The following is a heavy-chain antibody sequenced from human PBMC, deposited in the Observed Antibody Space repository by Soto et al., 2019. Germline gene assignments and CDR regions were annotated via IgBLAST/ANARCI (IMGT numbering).Heavy chain of an antibody. CDR3: ARDKPLEVLRFLEWLLYGYFDY. J-gene: IGHJ4*02. D-gene: IGHD3-3*01. CDR1: GFTFSSYW. V-gene: IGHV3-7*05. Sequence: EVQLVESGGGLVQPGGSLRLSCAASGFTFSSYWMSWVRQAPGKGLEWVANIKQDGSEKYYVDSVKGRFTISRDNAKNPLYQKMNRLRAEDTAGYYCARDKPLEVLRFLEWLLYGYFDYWGQGTLVTVSS. CDR2: IKQDGSEK.